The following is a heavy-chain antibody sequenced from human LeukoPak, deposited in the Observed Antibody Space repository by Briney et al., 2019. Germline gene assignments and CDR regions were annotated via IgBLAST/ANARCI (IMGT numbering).Heavy chain of an antibody. CDR3: ARELTVTPEGWFDP. D-gene: IGHD4-17*01. J-gene: IGHJ5*02. CDR2: IIPIFGTA. V-gene: IGHV1-69*05. CDR1: GGTFSSYA. Sequence: ASVKVSCKASGGTFSSYAISWLRQAPGQGLEWMGRIIPIFGTANYAQKFQGRVTITTDESTSTAYMELSSLRSEDTAVYYCARELTVTPEGWFDPWGQGTLVTVSS.